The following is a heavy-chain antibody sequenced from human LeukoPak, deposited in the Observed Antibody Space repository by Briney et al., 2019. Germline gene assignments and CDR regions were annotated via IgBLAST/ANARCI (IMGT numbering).Heavy chain of an antibody. CDR3: ARDYYGSGSPAWFDP. J-gene: IGHJ5*02. CDR1: GGTFSSYA. V-gene: IGHV1-69*13. D-gene: IGHD3-10*01. CDR2: IIPIFGTA. Sequence: ASVKVSCKASGGTFSSYAISWVRQAPGQGLEWMGGIIPIFGTANYAQKFQGRVTITADESTSTAYMGLSSLRSEDTAVYYCARDYYGSGSPAWFDPWGQGTLVTVSS.